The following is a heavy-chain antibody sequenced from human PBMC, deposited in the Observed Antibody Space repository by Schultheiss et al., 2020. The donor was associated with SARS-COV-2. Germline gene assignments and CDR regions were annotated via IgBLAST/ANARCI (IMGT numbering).Heavy chain of an antibody. CDR3: AKVRGATTVSEYFQH. V-gene: IGHV3-23*01. Sequence: GGSLRLSCAASGFTFSDYYMSWIRQAPGKGLEWVSDISWNSGNLGYADSVKGRFTISRDNSKNTLYLQMNSLRAEDTAVYYCAKVRGATTVSEYFQHWGQGTLVTVSS. J-gene: IGHJ1*01. D-gene: IGHD1-26*01. CDR2: ISWNSGNL. CDR1: GFTFSDYY.